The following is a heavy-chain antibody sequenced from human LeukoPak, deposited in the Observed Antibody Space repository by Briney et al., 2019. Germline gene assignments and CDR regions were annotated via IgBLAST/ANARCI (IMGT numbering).Heavy chain of an antibody. CDR3: ARALYYYDRPLTGPDY. V-gene: IGHV3-33*01. D-gene: IGHD3-22*01. CDR2: IWYDGSNK. CDR1: GFTFSSYG. J-gene: IGHJ4*02. Sequence: QPGRSLRLSCAASGFTFSSYGMHWVRQAPGKGLEWVAVIWYDGSNKYYADSVKGRFTISRDNSKNTLYLQMNSLRAEDTAVYYCARALYYYDRPLTGPDYWGQGTLVTVSS.